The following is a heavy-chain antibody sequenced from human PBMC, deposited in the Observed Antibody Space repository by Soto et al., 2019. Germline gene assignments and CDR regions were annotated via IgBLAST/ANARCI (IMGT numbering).Heavy chain of an antibody. V-gene: IGHV2-5*02. CDR2: IYWDDIK. Sequence: QITLKESGPTLVKPTQPLTLTCMFSGFSLSTSGVGVGWIRQPPGKALEWLALIYWDDIKHYSPSLKSRLTNTKDTANNQVVLTMTDKDPVDTGTEYCAHEQRAWAPWFDPRGQGTLVTVSS. J-gene: IGHJ5*02. D-gene: IGHD2-21*01. CDR1: GFSLSTSGVG. CDR3: AHEQRAWAPWFDP.